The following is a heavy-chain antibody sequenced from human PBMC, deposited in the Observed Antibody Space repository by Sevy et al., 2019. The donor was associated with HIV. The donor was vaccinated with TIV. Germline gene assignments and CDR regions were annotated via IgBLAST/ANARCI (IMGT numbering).Heavy chain of an antibody. D-gene: IGHD3-22*01. J-gene: IGHJ4*02. CDR3: ARPYRTDPFYYSGSSGYYYPSYFDY. CDR1: GFTFNDYW. CDR2: INQDGSEK. Sequence: GESLKISCAASGFTFNDYWMTWVRQAPGKGPEWVANINQDGSEKFYVDSVKGRFTISRDNAKNSLYLQMHSLRVEDTAVHYCARPYRTDPFYYSGSSGYYYPSYFDYWGQGTLVTVSS. V-gene: IGHV3-7*01.